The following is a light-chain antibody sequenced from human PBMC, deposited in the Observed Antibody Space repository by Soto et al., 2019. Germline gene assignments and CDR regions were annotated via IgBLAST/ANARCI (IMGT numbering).Light chain of an antibody. V-gene: IGLV2-23*02. CDR3: CSYAGSTSVA. J-gene: IGLJ2*01. CDR1: SSDVGSYNL. Sequence: QSALTQPASVSGSPGQSITISCTGTSSDVGSYNLVSWYQQHPGKPPKVMIYGVTKRPSGVSNRFSGSKSGNSASLTISGLQAEDEADYYCCSYAGSTSVAFGGGTKLTVL. CDR2: GVT.